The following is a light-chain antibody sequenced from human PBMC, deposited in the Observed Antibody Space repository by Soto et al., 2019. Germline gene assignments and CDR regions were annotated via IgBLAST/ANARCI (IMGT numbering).Light chain of an antibody. V-gene: IGLV2-14*01. CDR1: ISDVGGYDY. Sequence: QSALTQPASVSGSPGQSITISCTGTISDVGGYDYVSWYQHHPGKAPKLMIYDVSNRPSGVSSRFSGSKSDNTASLTIYGLQAEDEADYYCSSYTKNSPYVFGTGTKLIVL. J-gene: IGLJ1*01. CDR3: SSYTKNSPYV. CDR2: DVS.